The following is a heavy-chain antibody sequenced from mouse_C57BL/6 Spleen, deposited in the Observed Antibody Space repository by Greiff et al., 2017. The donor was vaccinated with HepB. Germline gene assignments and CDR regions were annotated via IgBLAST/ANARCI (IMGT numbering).Heavy chain of an antibody. CDR2: IYPSDSET. CDR1: GYTFTSYW. J-gene: IGHJ2*01. CDR3: ARGGVYYYGSSLDY. D-gene: IGHD1-1*01. V-gene: IGHV1-61*01. Sequence: QVQLQQPGAELVRPGSSVKLSCKASGYTFTSYWMDWVKQRPGQGLEWIGNIYPSDSETHYNQKFKDKATLTVDKSSSTAYMQLSSLTSEDSAVYCCARGGVYYYGSSLDYWGQGTTLTVSS.